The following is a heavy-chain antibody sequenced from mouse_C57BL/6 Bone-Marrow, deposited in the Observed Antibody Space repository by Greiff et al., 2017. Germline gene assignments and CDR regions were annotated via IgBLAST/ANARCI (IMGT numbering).Heavy chain of an antibody. CDR3: ARPYDSNYWYFDV. CDR2: IYPGSGST. D-gene: IGHD2-5*01. V-gene: IGHV1-55*01. CDR1: GYTFTSYW. Sequence: QVQLQQPGAELVKPGASVKMSCKASGYTFTSYWITWVKQRPGQGLEWIGDIYPGSGSTKYNEKFKSKATLTVDTSSSTAYMQISSLTSEDSAVYYCARPYDSNYWYFDVWGTGTTVTVSS. J-gene: IGHJ1*03.